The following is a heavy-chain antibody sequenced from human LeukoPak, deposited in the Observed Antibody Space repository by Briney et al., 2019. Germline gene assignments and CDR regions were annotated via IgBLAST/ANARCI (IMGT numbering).Heavy chain of an antibody. CDR2: LSGSGDGQ. V-gene: IGHV3-23*01. J-gene: IGHJ5*02. D-gene: IGHD6-19*01. Sequence: QAGGSLRLSCSASGFTFTNYGMSWVRQAPGKGLEWVSGLSGSGDGQFYADSVEGRFTISRDISKNMWYLQMDSLRAEDTAVYYCAKDRIAVAGWFDPWGQGTLVTVSS. CDR1: GFTFTNYG. CDR3: AKDRIAVAGWFDP.